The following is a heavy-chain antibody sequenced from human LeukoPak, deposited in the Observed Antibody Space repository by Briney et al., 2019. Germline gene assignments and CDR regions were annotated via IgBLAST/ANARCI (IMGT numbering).Heavy chain of an antibody. V-gene: IGHV3-64*01. D-gene: IGHD4-11*01. CDR3: ARDDRGLHDY. CDR1: GFTFSSYA. Sequence: GGSLRLSCAASGFTFSSYAMYWVRQAPGKGLEYVSAISSNGGSTYYANSVKGRFTISRDNSENTLYLQMASLRAEDMAVYYCARDDRGLHDYWGQGTLVTVSS. CDR2: ISSNGGST. J-gene: IGHJ4*02.